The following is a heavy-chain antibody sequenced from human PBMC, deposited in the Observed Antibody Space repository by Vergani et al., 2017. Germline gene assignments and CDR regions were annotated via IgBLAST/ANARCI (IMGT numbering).Heavy chain of an antibody. CDR3: AKQYFVSGNYLFDY. CDR1: GFDFSSYI. D-gene: IGHD3-10*01. Sequence: QLVESGGGWVQPGGSLRLSCVVSGFDFSSYIMNWVRQAPGKGLEWVSFVSTGTKSQSYAESVKGRFTISRDNSKNMLFLQMNNLRTEDTAIYYCAKQYFVSGNYLFDYWGQGTLVTVFS. J-gene: IGHJ4*02. CDR2: VSTGTKSQ. V-gene: IGHV3-48*01.